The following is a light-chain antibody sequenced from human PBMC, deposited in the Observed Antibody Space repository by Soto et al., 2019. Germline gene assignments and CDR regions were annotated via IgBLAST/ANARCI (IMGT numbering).Light chain of an antibody. Sequence: QMTQSPSSLSASVGDRVTITCRASQSISSYLNWYQQKPGKAPKLLIYAASSLQSGVPSRFSGSGSGTDFTLTISSLQPEDFATYYCQQRFTFGQGSRLEI. CDR1: QSISSY. CDR3: QQRFT. CDR2: AAS. J-gene: IGKJ5*01. V-gene: IGKV1-39*01.